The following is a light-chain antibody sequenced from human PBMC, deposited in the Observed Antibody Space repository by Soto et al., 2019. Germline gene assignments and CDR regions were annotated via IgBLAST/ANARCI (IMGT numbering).Light chain of an antibody. V-gene: IGLV2-14*01. CDR1: SSDVGGYNS. CDR3: SSYTSSSAYV. J-gene: IGLJ1*01. Sequence: QSALTQPASVSGSPGQSITISCTGTSSDVGGYNSVSWYQQHPGKAPKLMIYEVSNRPSGVSNRVSGSKSGNTASLTISGLQAEDEAYYYCSSYTSSSAYVFGTGTKVTVL. CDR2: EVS.